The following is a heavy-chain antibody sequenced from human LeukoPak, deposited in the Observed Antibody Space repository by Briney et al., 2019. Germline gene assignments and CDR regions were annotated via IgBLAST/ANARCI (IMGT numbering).Heavy chain of an antibody. Sequence: SGGSLRLSCVVSGFTFSNYSMNWVRQAPGKGLEWVPYISSRSSSIYYLDSVKGRFTISRDNAKNSLYLQMNSLRDEDTAVYYCARVIRRFGEFSSDYWGQGTLVTVSS. V-gene: IGHV3-48*02. D-gene: IGHD3-10*01. CDR2: ISSRSSSI. J-gene: IGHJ4*02. CDR3: ARVIRRFGEFSSDY. CDR1: GFTFSNYS.